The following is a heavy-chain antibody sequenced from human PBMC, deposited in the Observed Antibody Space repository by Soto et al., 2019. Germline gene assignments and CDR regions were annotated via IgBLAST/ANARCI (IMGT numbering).Heavy chain of an antibody. CDR2: INPNSGGT. D-gene: IGHD6-6*01. V-gene: IGHV1-2*02. CDR1: GYTFTGYY. CDR3: ARDVHSGSSDWFDP. Sequence: SVMVSCKDAGYTFTGYYMHWVRQAPGQGLERMGWINPNSGGTNYAQKFQGRVTMTRDTSISTAYMELSRLRADDTAVDYCARDVHSGSSDWFDPWGQGTLVTVSS. J-gene: IGHJ5*02.